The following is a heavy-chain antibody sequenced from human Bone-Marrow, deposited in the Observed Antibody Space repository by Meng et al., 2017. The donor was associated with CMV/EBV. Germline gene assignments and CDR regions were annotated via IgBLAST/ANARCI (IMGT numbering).Heavy chain of an antibody. Sequence: SQTLSLTCTVSGGSVSSGSYYWSWIRQPPGKGLEWIGYIYYSGSTNYNPSLKSRVTISVDTSKNQFSLKLSSVTAADTAVYYCARLTIFGARYYYGMDVWGQGTTVTVSS. CDR1: GGSVSSGSYY. V-gene: IGHV4-61*01. CDR3: ARLTIFGARYYYGMDV. D-gene: IGHD3-3*01. CDR2: IYYSGST. J-gene: IGHJ6*02.